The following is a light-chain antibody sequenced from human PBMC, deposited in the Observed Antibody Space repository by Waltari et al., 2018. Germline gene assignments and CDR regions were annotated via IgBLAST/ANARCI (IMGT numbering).Light chain of an antibody. CDR2: MNN. CDR3: AAWDDRLTDVL. J-gene: IGLJ2*01. Sequence: QSVLTQPPAVSGTPGQRVTISCSGSTANIGSNYVYWYLQVPGTAPKLLIYMNNHRPSGVPDRFSGSRSGTSASLAISGLRSEDEADYYCAAWDDRLTDVLFGGGTKLTVL. CDR1: TANIGSNY. V-gene: IGLV1-47*01.